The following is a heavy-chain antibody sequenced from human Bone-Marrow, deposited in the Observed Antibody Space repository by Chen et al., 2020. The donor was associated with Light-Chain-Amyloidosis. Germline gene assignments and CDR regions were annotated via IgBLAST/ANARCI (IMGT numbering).Heavy chain of an antibody. Sequence: EVQLEQSGPEVKKPGESLKISCQGSGSTFPNYWFGWVRQMPGKGLEWMGVIYPDDSDARYSPSFEGQVTISADKSITTAYLQWRSLKASDTAMYYCARRRDGYNFDYWGQGTLVTVSS. CDR2: IYPDDSDA. V-gene: IGHV5-51*01. CDR3: ARRRDGYNFDY. D-gene: IGHD5-12*01. CDR1: GSTFPNYW. J-gene: IGHJ4*02.